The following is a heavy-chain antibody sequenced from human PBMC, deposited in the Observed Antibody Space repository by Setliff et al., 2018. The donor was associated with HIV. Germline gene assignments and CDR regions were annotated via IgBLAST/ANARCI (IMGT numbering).Heavy chain of an antibody. CDR2: ISSSSSYI. Sequence: PGGSLRLSCAASGFTFSSYGMHWVRQAPGKGLEWVSSISSSSSYIYYADSVKGRFTISRDNAKNSLYLQMNSLRAEDTAVYYCARGGAAAGTEEYFQHWGQGTLVTVSS. CDR3: ARGGAAAGTEEYFQH. CDR1: GFTFSSYG. V-gene: IGHV3-21*01. D-gene: IGHD6-13*01. J-gene: IGHJ1*01.